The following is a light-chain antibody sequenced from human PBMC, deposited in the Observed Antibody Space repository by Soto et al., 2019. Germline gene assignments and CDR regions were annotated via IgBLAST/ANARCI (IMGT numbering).Light chain of an antibody. CDR1: QSVSSN. CDR2: GAS. CDR3: QQYNNWPPWT. V-gene: IGKV3-15*01. J-gene: IGKJ1*01. Sequence: EIVMTQSPATLSVSPGERATLSCRASQSVSSNLAWYQQKPGQAPRLLIYGASTRATGIPARFSGSGSGTEFTLTISSLQSEDFSAYYCQQYNNWPPWTFGPGTKVEI.